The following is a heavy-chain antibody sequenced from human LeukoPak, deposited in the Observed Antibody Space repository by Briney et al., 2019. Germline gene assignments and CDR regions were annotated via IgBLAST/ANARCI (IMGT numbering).Heavy chain of an antibody. CDR3: AKKVGLVSAPLYYFDV. Sequence: GGSLRLSCAASGFTFSSYAMSWVRQAPGEGLEWVSAISGPGGRWDYADSVKGRFTIFRDNSKNTLFLQMNSLRAEDTAIYYCAKKVGLVSAPLYYFDVWGQGTLVTVSS. D-gene: IGHD5/OR15-5a*01. V-gene: IGHV3-23*01. CDR1: GFTFSSYA. CDR2: ISGPGGRW. J-gene: IGHJ4*02.